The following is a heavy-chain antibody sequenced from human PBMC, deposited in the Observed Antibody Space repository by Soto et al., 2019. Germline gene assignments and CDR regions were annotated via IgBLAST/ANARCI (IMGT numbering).Heavy chain of an antibody. CDR1: GFSFSDYG. CDR2: TSYDGSKT. CDR3: AKTRTIFGVVSRHYFDY. Sequence: QVQLVESGGGVVQPGRSQRLSCAASGFSFSDYGMHWVRQPPGTGLEGVAYTSYDGSKTYYADSVMGRFTISRDNSKNTLFLQMNSLRPEDTAMYYCAKTRTIFGVVSRHYFDYWGQGTLVTVSS. J-gene: IGHJ4*02. V-gene: IGHV3-30*18. D-gene: IGHD3-3*01.